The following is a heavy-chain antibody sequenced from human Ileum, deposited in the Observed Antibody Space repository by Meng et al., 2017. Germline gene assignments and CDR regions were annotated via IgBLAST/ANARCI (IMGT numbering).Heavy chain of an antibody. Sequence: GESLKISCAASGFTFGTYWMTWVRQAPGKGLEWVANIKQDGSGKYYVDSVNGRFTISRDNTKNSLYLQMDSLRVEDTAVYYCARAPGYCSGGSCFPCDYWGQGKLVNGYS. CDR3: ARAPGYCSGGSCFPCDY. CDR1: GFTFGTYW. J-gene: IGHJ4*02. CDR2: IKQDGSGK. D-gene: IGHD2-15*01. V-gene: IGHV3-7*01.